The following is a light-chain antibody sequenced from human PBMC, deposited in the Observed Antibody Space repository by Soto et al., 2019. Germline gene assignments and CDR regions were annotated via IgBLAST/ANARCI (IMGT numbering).Light chain of an antibody. Sequence: EFVLTQSPGTLSLSPGERATLSCRASHSVSSYLAWYQQKPGQAPRLLIYDASNRATGIPERFSGSGSGTDFTLTISRLEPEDLAVYYCQDYGSSAWTFGQGTTVDI. CDR1: HSVSSY. V-gene: IGKV3-20*01. J-gene: IGKJ1*01. CDR2: DAS. CDR3: QDYGSSAWT.